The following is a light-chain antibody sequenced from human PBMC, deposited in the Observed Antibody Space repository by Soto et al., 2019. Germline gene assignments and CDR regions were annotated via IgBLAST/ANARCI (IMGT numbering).Light chain of an antibody. V-gene: IGKV3-15*01. Sequence: DIVMTQSPATLSVSPGEGATLSCRASRSLSGDLAWYQHKPGQPPRLLIYGASTRATDVPARFSGGGSGTDFTLTITNLQSEDLAIYYCQQYHNWPPITFGPGTKVHIK. CDR2: GAS. CDR3: QQYHNWPPIT. J-gene: IGKJ3*01. CDR1: RSLSGD.